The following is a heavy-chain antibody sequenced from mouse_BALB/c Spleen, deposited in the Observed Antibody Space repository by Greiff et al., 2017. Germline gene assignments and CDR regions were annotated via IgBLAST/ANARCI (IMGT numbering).Heavy chain of an antibody. Sequence: DVQVQESGAELVKPGASVKLSCTASGFNIKDTYMHWVKQRPEQGLEWIGRIDPANGNTKYDPKFQGKATITADTSSNTAYLQLSSLTSEDTAVYYSAIESDSAWFAYWGQGTLVTVSA. V-gene: IGHV14-3*02. J-gene: IGHJ3*01. CDR2: IDPANGNT. CDR3: AIESDSAWFAY. D-gene: IGHD2-13*01. CDR1: GFNIKDTY.